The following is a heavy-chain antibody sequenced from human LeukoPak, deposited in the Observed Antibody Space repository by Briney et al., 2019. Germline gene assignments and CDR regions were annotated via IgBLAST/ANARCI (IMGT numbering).Heavy chain of an antibody. V-gene: IGHV3-15*01. CDR1: GFTFSDAW. CDR2: IKSNTNGGTT. CDR3: TTGLSGYYYGSGILDY. J-gene: IGHJ4*02. Sequence: PGGSLRLSCAASGFTFSDAWMSWVRQAPGKGLEWVSRIKSNTNGGTTDYAAPVQGRFTISRDDSKNTLYLQMNSLKTEDTAVYCCTTGLSGYYYGSGILDYWGQGTLVTVSS. D-gene: IGHD3-10*01.